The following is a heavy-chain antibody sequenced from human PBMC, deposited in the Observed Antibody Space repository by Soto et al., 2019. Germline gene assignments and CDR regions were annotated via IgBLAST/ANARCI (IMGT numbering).Heavy chain of an antibody. CDR2: ISYDGSNK. Sequence: WGSLRLSCAASAFTFSSYGMRFFRQSPVKWPEWVAVISYDGSNKYYADSVKGRFTISRDNSKNTLYLQMNSLRAEDTAVYYCAKFSGAYSGSYWDAFDIWGQGTMVTVSS. J-gene: IGHJ3*02. V-gene: IGHV3-30*18. D-gene: IGHD1-26*01. CDR1: AFTFSSYG. CDR3: AKFSGAYSGSYWDAFDI.